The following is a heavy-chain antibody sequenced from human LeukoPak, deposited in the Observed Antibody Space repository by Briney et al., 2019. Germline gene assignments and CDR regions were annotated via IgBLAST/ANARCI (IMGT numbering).Heavy chain of an antibody. CDR3: ARDLGLEPPDY. J-gene: IGHJ4*02. V-gene: IGHV1-2*02. CDR2: INPNSGGT. CDR1: GYTFTGYY. D-gene: IGHD3/OR15-3a*01. Sequence: ASVKVSCKASGYTFTGYYMHWVRQAPGQGLEWMGWINPNSGGTNYAQKFQGRVTMTRDTSISTAYMELRSLRSDDTAVYYCARDLGLEPPDYWGQGTLVTVSS.